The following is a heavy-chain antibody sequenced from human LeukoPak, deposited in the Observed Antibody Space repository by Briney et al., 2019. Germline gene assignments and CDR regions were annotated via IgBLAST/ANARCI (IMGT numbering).Heavy chain of an antibody. J-gene: IGHJ3*02. CDR1: GGPITSGDYY. D-gene: IGHD1-1*01. V-gene: IGHV4-30-4*08. Sequence: SETLSLTCTVSGGPITSGDYYWSWIRQPPGKGLEWIGYIYYSGSTYYNPSLKSRITISVDTSKNQFSLKLTSVTAADTAVYYCARVGAYNSPLNAFDIWGQGTMVTLSS. CDR3: ARVGAYNSPLNAFDI. CDR2: IYYSGST.